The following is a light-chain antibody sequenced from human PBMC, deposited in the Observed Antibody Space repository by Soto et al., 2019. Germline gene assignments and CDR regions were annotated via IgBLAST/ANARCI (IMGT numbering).Light chain of an antibody. CDR2: ENK. V-gene: IGLV1-51*02. CDR3: GTWDSSLNAVV. Sequence: QSVLTQPPSVSAAPGQKVTISCSGSSSNIGNNYVSWYQQLPGTAPKLLIYENKERPSGIPDRFSGSKSGTSATLGITGLQTGDEAEYFCGTWDSSLNAVVFAGGTQLTVL. J-gene: IGLJ2*01. CDR1: SSNIGNNY.